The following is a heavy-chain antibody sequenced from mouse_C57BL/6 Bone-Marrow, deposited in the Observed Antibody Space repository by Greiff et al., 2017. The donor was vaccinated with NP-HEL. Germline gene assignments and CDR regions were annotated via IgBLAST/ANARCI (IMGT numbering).Heavy chain of an antibody. Sequence: EVKLVESGGGLVQPGGSLSLSCAASGFTFTDYYMSWVRQPPGKALEWLGFISNNANGYTTEYSSSVKGRFTISRYYSQGILYLQMNALRGQDSATYYCDRYGSSGGFYYAMDYWGQGTSVTVSS. CDR1: GFTFTDYY. J-gene: IGHJ4*01. D-gene: IGHD3-2*02. CDR2: ISNNANGYTT. CDR3: DRYGSSGGFYYAMDY. V-gene: IGHV7-3*01.